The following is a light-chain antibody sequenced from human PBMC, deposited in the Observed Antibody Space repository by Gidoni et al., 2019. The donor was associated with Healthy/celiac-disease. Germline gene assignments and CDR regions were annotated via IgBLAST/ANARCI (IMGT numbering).Light chain of an antibody. V-gene: IGKV3-11*01. J-gene: IGKJ2*01. CDR2: DAS. CDR1: QSVSSY. CDR3: QQRSNWPPMYT. Sequence: DIVLTQSPATLSLSPGVRATLSCRASQSVSSYLAWYQQKPGQAPRLLIYDASNRATGIPARFSGSGSGTDFTLTISSLEPEDFAVYYCQQRSNWPPMYTFGQGTKLEIK.